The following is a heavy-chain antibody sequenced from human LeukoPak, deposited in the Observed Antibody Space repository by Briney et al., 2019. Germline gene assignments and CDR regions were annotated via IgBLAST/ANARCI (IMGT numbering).Heavy chain of an antibody. V-gene: IGHV4-34*01. Sequence: SETLSLTCSVYGGSFSGHYWSWIRQSPGKGLEWIGEINHSESTNYNPSLKSRVAISVDTSKNQFSLKLRSVTAADTAVYYCARARSYALIGANAFDIWGQGTMVTVSS. J-gene: IGHJ3*02. D-gene: IGHD3-10*01. CDR2: INHSEST. CDR3: ARARSYALIGANAFDI. CDR1: GGSFSGHY.